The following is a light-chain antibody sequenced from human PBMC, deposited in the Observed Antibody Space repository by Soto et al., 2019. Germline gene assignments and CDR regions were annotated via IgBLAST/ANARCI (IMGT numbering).Light chain of an antibody. CDR2: DVS. Sequence: QSALTQPASVSGSPGQSIAISCTGTSSDVGGYNYVSWYQQHPGKTPNLIIYDVSNRPSGVSNRVSGCKSGNTASRTISGLQAEDEADYYCSSYTSSSTWVFGGGTKVTVL. V-gene: IGLV2-14*01. CDR3: SSYTSSSTWV. J-gene: IGLJ3*02. CDR1: SSDVGGYNY.